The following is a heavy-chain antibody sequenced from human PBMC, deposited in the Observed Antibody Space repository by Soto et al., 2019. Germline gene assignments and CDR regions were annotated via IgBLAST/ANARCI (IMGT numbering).Heavy chain of an antibody. J-gene: IGHJ5*02. D-gene: IGHD2-15*01. V-gene: IGHV1-8*01. CDR1: GYTFTSYD. Sequence: QVQLVQSGAEVKKPGASVKVSCKASGYTFTSYDINWVRQATGQGLEWMGWMNPNSGNTGYAQKFQGRVTMTRNTSISTAYMELSSLRSEDTAVYYCARDPVVAAYNRFDPWGQGTLVTVSS. CDR3: ARDPVVAAYNRFDP. CDR2: MNPNSGNT.